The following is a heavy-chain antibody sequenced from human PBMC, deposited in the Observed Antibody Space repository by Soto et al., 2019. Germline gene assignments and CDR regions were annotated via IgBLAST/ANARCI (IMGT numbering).Heavy chain of an antibody. D-gene: IGHD3-22*01. V-gene: IGHV3-74*01. J-gene: IGHJ4*02. Sequence: GGSLRLSCAASGFTFNTYWMHWVRQAPGKGLLWVSRINSDGTYTNYADSVKGRFTISRDNTKNTLYLQMNSLRAEDTAVYYCFGSSGYYLGFPFDYWGQGTLVTAPQ. CDR2: INSDGTYT. CDR3: FGSSGYYLGFPFDY. CDR1: GFTFNTYW.